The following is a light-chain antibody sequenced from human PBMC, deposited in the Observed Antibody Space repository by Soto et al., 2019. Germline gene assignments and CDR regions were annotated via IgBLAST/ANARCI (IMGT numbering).Light chain of an antibody. J-gene: IGKJ1*01. CDR3: QQYNSYPGT. Sequence: DIQMTQSPSTLSASVGDRVTITCRASQSISNWLAWYQQKPGKAPNLLIYDASNLESVVPSRFSGSGSGTKFTLTISSLQPDEFATYYCQQYNSYPGTFGQGTKVEIK. CDR1: QSISNW. CDR2: DAS. V-gene: IGKV1-5*01.